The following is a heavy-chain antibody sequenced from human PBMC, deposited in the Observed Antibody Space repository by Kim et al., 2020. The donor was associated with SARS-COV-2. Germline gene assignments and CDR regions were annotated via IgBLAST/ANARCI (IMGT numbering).Heavy chain of an antibody. CDR3: ARDAPYSGSYYFQH. Sequence: SVKVSCKASGGTFSSYAISWVRQAPGQGLEWMGRIIPILGIANYAQKFQGRVTITADKSTSTAYMELSSLRSEDTAVYYCARDAPYSGSYYFQHWGQGTLVTVSS. V-gene: IGHV1-69*04. CDR2: IIPILGIA. D-gene: IGHD1-26*01. CDR1: GGTFSSYA. J-gene: IGHJ1*01.